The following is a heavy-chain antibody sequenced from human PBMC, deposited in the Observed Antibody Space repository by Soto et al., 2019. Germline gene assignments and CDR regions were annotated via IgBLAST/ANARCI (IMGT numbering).Heavy chain of an antibody. Sequence: SETLSLTCAVYGGSFSGYYWSWIRQPPGKGLEWIGEINHSGSTNYNPSLKSRVTISVDTSKNQFSLKLSSVTAADTAVYYCARGGGYYDSSGYYYFDYWGQGTLVTVSS. CDR2: INHSGST. CDR3: ARGGGYYDSSGYYYFDY. D-gene: IGHD3-22*01. V-gene: IGHV4-34*01. CDR1: GGSFSGYY. J-gene: IGHJ4*02.